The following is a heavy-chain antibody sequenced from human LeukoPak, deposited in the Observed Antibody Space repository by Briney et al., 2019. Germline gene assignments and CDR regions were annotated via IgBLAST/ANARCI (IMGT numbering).Heavy chain of an antibody. CDR1: GFTFSSYA. Sequence: GGSLRLSCAASGFTFSSYAMGWVRQAPGKGLEWVSAISGSGGSTYYADSVKGRFTISRDNSKNTLYLQMNSLRAEDTAVYYCAARITIFGVVIKGLGYWGQGTLVTVSS. D-gene: IGHD3-3*01. V-gene: IGHV3-23*01. CDR3: AARITIFGVVIKGLGY. CDR2: ISGSGGST. J-gene: IGHJ4*02.